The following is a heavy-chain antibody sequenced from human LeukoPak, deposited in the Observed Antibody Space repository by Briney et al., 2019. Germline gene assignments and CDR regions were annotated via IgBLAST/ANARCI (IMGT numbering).Heavy chain of an antibody. D-gene: IGHD3-10*01. CDR2: IYYSGST. CDR1: GGSISSYY. J-gene: IGHJ6*03. V-gene: IGHV4-59*01. CDR3: ARLAMVRGVIAYYYMDV. Sequence: SETLSLTCTVSGGSISSYYWSWIRQPPGKGLEWIGYIYYSGSTNYNPSLKSRVTISVDTSKNQFSLKLSSVTAADTAVYYCARLAMVRGVIAYYYMDVWGKGTTVTISS.